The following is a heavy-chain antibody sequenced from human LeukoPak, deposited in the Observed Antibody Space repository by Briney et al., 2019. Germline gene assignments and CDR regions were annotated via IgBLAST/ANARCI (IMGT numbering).Heavy chain of an antibody. CDR2: TFYRSKWYN. CDR1: GDSVSSNSAA. Sequence: SQTPSLTCAISGDSVSSNSAAWNWIRQSPSRGLEWLGRTFYRSKWYNDYAVSVKSRITINPDTSKNQFSLQPNSVTPEDTAVYYCARRGVGSTSAAFDIWGQGTMVTVSS. D-gene: IGHD1-26*01. V-gene: IGHV6-1*01. CDR3: ARRGVGSTSAAFDI. J-gene: IGHJ3*02.